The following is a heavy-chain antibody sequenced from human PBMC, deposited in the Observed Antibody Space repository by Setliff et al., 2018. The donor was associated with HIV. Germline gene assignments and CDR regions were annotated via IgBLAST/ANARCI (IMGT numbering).Heavy chain of an antibody. CDR3: ARHGGEIQLWSGRGNWFDP. CDR1: GASISSHY. D-gene: IGHD1-1*01. CDR2: IYYSGST. V-gene: IGHV4-59*08. Sequence: SETLSLTCTVYGASISSHYWSWIRQPPGKGLEWIGYIYYSGSTNYNPSLKSRVTISADTSKNQFSLKLSSVTAADTAVYYCARHGGEIQLWSGRGNWFDPWGQGTLVTVSS. J-gene: IGHJ5*02.